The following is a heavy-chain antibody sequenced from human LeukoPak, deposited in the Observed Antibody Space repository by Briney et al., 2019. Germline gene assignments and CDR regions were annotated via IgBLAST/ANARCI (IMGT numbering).Heavy chain of an antibody. CDR3: ARQALEASYYYGMDV. J-gene: IGHJ6*02. Sequence: ASVKVSCKASGYTFTSYGISWARQAPGQGLEGRGWISAYNGNTNYAQKLQGRVTMTTDTSTSTAYMELRSLRSDDTAVYYCARQALEASYYYGMDVWGQGTTVTVSS. CDR2: ISAYNGNT. V-gene: IGHV1-18*01. D-gene: IGHD1-1*01. CDR1: GYTFTSYG.